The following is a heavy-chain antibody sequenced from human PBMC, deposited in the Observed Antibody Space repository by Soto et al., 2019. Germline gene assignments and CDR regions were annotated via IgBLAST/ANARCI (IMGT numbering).Heavy chain of an antibody. Sequence: EVQLVESGGGLVQPGGSLRLSCAASGFTFSSYWMSWVRQAPGKGLEWVANIKQDGSEKYYVDSVKGRFTISRDNAKNSLYLKMNSLRAEDTAVYYCARDPDITMVREAHAFDIWGQGTMVTVSS. CDR1: GFTFSSYW. V-gene: IGHV3-7*01. CDR2: IKQDGSEK. J-gene: IGHJ3*02. CDR3: ARDPDITMVREAHAFDI. D-gene: IGHD3-10*01.